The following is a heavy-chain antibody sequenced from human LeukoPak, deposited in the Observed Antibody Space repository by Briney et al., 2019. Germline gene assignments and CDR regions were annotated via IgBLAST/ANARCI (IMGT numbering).Heavy chain of an antibody. J-gene: IGHJ4*02. Sequence: PGGSLRLSCAASGFTFSSDAMSWVRQAPGKGLEWVSAISGSGGSTYYADSVKGRFTISRDNAKNSLYLQMNSLRAEDTALYYCARGGPSGSYYFDYWGQGTLVTVSS. CDR3: ARGGPSGSYYFDY. CDR2: ISGSGGST. CDR1: GFTFSSDA. V-gene: IGHV3-23*01. D-gene: IGHD1-26*01.